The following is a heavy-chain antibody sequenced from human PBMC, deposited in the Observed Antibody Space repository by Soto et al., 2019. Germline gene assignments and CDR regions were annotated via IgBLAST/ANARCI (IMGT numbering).Heavy chain of an antibody. J-gene: IGHJ5*01. D-gene: IGHD2-15*01. V-gene: IGHV4-30-4*01. CDR1: GDSISAVDYF. Sequence: SETLSLTCSVSGDSISAVDYFWAWIRQPPGQALEYIGYIYKSATTYYNPSFESRVAISLDTSKSQFSLNVTSVTAADTAVYFCARGRYCLTGRCFPNWFDSWGQGTLVTVSS. CDR2: IYKSATT. CDR3: ARGRYCLTGRCFPNWFDS.